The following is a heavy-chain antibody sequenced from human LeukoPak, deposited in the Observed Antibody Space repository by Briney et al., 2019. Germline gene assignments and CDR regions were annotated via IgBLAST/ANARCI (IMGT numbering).Heavy chain of an antibody. V-gene: IGHV3-33*01. CDR3: ARLGYGGSGWYFDY. Sequence: GRSLRLTCAASGFTLSNCGMHWVREAPGKALEWVAVIWHDGSNKYYADSVKGRFTISRDSSKNTLYLQMNSLRAEDTAVYYCARLGYGGSGWYFDYWGQGNLVTVSS. J-gene: IGHJ4*02. D-gene: IGHD6-19*01. CDR1: GFTLSNCG. CDR2: IWHDGSNK.